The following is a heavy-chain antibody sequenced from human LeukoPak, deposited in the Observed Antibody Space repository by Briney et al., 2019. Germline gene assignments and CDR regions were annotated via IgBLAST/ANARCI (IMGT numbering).Heavy chain of an antibody. CDR2: IIPILGIA. Sequence: SVKVSCKASGGTFSSYTISWVRQAPGQGLEWMGRIIPILGIANYALKFQGRVTITADKSTSTAYMELSSLRSEDTAVYYCASSVAAQPADYWGQGTLVTVSS. CDR1: GGTFSSYT. D-gene: IGHD6-6*01. CDR3: ASSVAAQPADY. V-gene: IGHV1-69*02. J-gene: IGHJ4*02.